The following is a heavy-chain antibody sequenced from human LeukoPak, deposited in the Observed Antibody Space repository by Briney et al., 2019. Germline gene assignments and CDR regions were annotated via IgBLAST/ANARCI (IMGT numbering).Heavy chain of an antibody. CDR2: IYYSGST. Sequence: SETLSLTCTVSGGSISTYYWSWIRQPPGKGLEWIGYIYYSGSTNYNPSLKSRVTIPVDTSKNQFSLKLSSVTAADTAVYYCARDRGIVGATTWFDPWGQGTLVTVSS. CDR1: GGSISTYY. V-gene: IGHV4-59*01. J-gene: IGHJ5*02. CDR3: ARDRGIVGATTWFDP. D-gene: IGHD1-26*01.